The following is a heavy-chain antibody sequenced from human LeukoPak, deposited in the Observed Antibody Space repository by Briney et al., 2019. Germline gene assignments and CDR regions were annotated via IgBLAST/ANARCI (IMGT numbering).Heavy chain of an antibody. CDR2: INPNSGGT. J-gene: IGHJ4*02. V-gene: IGHV1-2*02. CDR1: GYTFTGYY. D-gene: IGHD2-15*01. CDR3: ARGLTRYCSGGSCYTRNGYFDY. Sequence: ASVKVSCKASGYTFTGYYTHWVRQAPGQGLEWMGWINPNSGGTNYAQKFQGRVTMTRDTSISTAYMELSRLRSDDTAVYYCARGLTRYCSGGSCYTRNGYFDYWGQGTLVTVSS.